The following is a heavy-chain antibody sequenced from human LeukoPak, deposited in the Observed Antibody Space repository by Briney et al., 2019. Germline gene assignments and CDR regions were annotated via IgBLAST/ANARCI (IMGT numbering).Heavy chain of an antibody. Sequence: SETLSRTCAVSGYSISSGYYWGWIRQPPGKGLEWIGSIYHSGSTYYNPSLKSRVTISVDTSKNQFSLKLSSVTAADTAVYYCAQYQLLSGHDAFDIWGQGTMVTVSS. J-gene: IGHJ3*02. CDR3: AQYQLLSGHDAFDI. V-gene: IGHV4-38-2*01. CDR2: IYHSGST. CDR1: GYSISSGYY. D-gene: IGHD2-2*01.